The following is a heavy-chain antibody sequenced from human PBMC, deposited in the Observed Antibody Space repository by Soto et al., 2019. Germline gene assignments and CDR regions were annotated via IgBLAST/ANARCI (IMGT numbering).Heavy chain of an antibody. CDR3: ARRGIAARSADPHFDY. D-gene: IGHD6-6*01. V-gene: IGHV3-48*02. CDR1: GFTFSSYS. CDR2: ISSSSSTI. J-gene: IGHJ4*02. Sequence: GGSLRLSCAASGFTFSSYSMNWVRQAPGKGLEWVSYISSSSSTIYYADSVKGRFTISRDNAKNSLYLQMNSLRDEDTAVYYCARRGIAARSADPHFDYWGQGTLVTVSS.